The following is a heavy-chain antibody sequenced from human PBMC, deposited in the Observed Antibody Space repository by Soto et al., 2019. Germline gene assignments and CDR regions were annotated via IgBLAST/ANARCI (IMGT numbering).Heavy chain of an antibody. CDR1: GFTFSSYA. V-gene: IGHV3-64*01. J-gene: IGHJ5*02. CDR2: ISSNGGST. Sequence: EVQLVESGGGLVQPGGSLRLSCAASGFTFSSYAMHWVRQAPGKGLEYVSAISSNGGSTYYANSVKGRFTISRDNSKNPLYLQMGSLRAEDMAVYYCARGIENDFWSGYYSVTSFDPWGQGTLVTVSS. CDR3: ARGIENDFWSGYYSVTSFDP. D-gene: IGHD3-3*01.